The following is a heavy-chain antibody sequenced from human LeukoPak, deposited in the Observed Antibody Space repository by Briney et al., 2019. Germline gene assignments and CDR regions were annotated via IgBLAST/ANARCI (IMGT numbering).Heavy chain of an antibody. Sequence: SETLSLTCTVSGGSISSGSYYWPWIRQPAGTGLEWIGRISTSGSTYYNPSLKSRVTIFLDTSKNQFSLNMDSVAAADTAVYYCARGHGDYTVLGFWGQGALVTVSS. CDR3: ARGHGDYTVLGF. D-gene: IGHD4-17*01. CDR1: GGSISSGSYY. V-gene: IGHV4-61*02. J-gene: IGHJ4*02. CDR2: ISTSGST.